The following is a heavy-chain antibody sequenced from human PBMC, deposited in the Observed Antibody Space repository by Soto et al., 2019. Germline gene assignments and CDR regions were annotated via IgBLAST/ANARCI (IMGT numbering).Heavy chain of an antibody. Sequence: QVQLVESGGGVVQPGRSLRLSCAASGFTFSSYAMHWVRQAPGKGLEWVAVISYDGSNKYYADSVKGRFTISRDNSKNPLYRKMNSLRAEETAVYYCARAGYCSGGSCYALYWCDPWGPGTLVTVSS. CDR3: ARAGYCSGGSCYALYWCDP. CDR1: GFTFSSYA. CDR2: ISYDGSNK. J-gene: IGHJ5*02. V-gene: IGHV3-30-3*01. D-gene: IGHD2-15*01.